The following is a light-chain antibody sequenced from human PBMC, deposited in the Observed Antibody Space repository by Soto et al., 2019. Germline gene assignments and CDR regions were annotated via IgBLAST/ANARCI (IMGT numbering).Light chain of an antibody. V-gene: IGLV2-14*03. J-gene: IGLJ1*01. CDR3: SSYTSTTIFV. Sequence: QSALTQPASVSGSPGQSITISCTGTNRDVGGYDYVSWYQQHPGKAPKLMIYDVTNRPSGVSIRFSGSKSGDTASLTISGLQTEDEADYYCSSYTSTTIFVFGTGTKLTVL. CDR2: DVT. CDR1: NRDVGGYDY.